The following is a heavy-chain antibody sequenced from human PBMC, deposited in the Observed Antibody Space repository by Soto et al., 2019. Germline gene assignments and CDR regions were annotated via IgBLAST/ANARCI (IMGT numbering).Heavy chain of an antibody. CDR3: ARLSGYFDY. Sequence: SETLSLTCTVSGGSISRSSYYWGWIRQPPGKGLEWIGSIYYSGSTYYNPSLKSRVTISVDTSKNQFSLKLGSVTAADTAVYYCARLSGYFDYWGQGTLVTVSS. CDR2: IYYSGST. CDR1: GGSISRSSYY. D-gene: IGHD3-10*01. V-gene: IGHV4-39*01. J-gene: IGHJ4*02.